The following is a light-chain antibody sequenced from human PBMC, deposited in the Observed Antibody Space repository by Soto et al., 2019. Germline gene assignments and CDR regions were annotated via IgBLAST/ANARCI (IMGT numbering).Light chain of an antibody. CDR2: GAS. Sequence: EIVMTQSPATLSASPGERATLSCTASQSVSSNLAWYQQKPGQAPRLLIYGASTRATGIPARFSGSGSGTEVTLTISSLESEDFAVYYCQEYNNWPPMNTLGQGAKLEIK. J-gene: IGKJ2*01. V-gene: IGKV3-15*01. CDR3: QEYNNWPPMNT. CDR1: QSVSSN.